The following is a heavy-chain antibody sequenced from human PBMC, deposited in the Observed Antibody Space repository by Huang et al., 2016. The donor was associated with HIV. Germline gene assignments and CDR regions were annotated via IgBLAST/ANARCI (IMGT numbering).Heavy chain of an antibody. D-gene: IGHD3-3*01. CDR2: MYYSGST. CDR1: GGSFSSRFYY. Sequence: QVQLQESGRGLVKPSETLSLTCTVSGGSFSSRFYYWGWVRQSPGKGLEWIGSMYYSGSTYCNPSLTSRVTISADTSNSQFSLKLTSVTAADSAVYYCVRHRPNYDFWSGYYPYFDDWGQGTLVTVSS. V-gene: IGHV4-39*01. J-gene: IGHJ4*02. CDR3: VRHRPNYDFWSGYYPYFDD.